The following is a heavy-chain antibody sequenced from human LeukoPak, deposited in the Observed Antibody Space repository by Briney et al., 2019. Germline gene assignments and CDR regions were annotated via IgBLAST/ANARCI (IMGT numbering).Heavy chain of an antibody. J-gene: IGHJ4*02. CDR2: INSDGSST. V-gene: IGHV3-74*01. Sequence: GGSLRLSCAASGFTFSSYWMHWVPQAPGKELVWFSRINSDGSSTGYADSVKGRFTISRDNAKNTLYLQIYSLRAEDTAVYYCARGPTDYWGQGTLVTVSS. CDR3: ARGPTDY. CDR1: GFTFSSYW.